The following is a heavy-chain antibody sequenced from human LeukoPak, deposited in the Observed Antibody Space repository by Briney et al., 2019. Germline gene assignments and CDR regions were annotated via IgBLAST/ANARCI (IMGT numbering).Heavy chain of an antibody. CDR2: INPSGGST. CDR1: GYTFTSYY. CDR3: ASSTGYSSLAGDY. D-gene: IGHD6-13*01. V-gene: IGHV1-46*01. Sequence: ASVKVSCKASGYTFTSYYMHWVRQAPGQGLEWMGIINPSGGSTSYAQKFQGRVTMTRNMSTSTVYMELSRLRSDDTAVYYCASSTGYSSLAGDYWGQGTLVTVSS. J-gene: IGHJ4*02.